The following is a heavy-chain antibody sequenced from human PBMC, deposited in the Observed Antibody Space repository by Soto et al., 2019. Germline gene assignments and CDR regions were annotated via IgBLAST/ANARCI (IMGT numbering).Heavy chain of an antibody. J-gene: IGHJ4*02. Sequence: TLALTFTFSGGSISSGCYYWNWIRQHPGNGLEWIGYTYYSGNTYYNPSLKSRVTMSVDTSKNQFSLRLSSVTAADTAVYYCARDPQYTDSSGYIVSSGNFDYWGQGTLVTVSA. CDR3: ARDPQYTDSSGYIVSSGNFDY. CDR2: TYYSGNT. CDR1: GGSISSGCYY. V-gene: IGHV4-31*03. D-gene: IGHD3-22*01.